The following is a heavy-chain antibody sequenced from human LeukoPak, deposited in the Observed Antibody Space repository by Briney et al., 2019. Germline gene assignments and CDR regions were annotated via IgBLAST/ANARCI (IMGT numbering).Heavy chain of an antibody. CDR1: GYTFTGYY. V-gene: IGHV1-2*02. CDR2: INPNSGGT. Sequence: ASVKVSCKASGYTFTGYYMHWVRQAPGQGLEWMGWINPNSGGTNYAQKFQGRVTMTRDTSISTAYMELSRLRSDDTAVYYCARGEFGVVVPVADAFDIWGQGTMVTVSS. CDR3: ARGEFGVVVPVADAFDI. J-gene: IGHJ3*02. D-gene: IGHD2-2*01.